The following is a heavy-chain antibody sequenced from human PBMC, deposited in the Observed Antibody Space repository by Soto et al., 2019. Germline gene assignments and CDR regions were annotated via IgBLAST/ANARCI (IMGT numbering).Heavy chain of an antibody. J-gene: IGHJ4*02. V-gene: IGHV3-30*18. CDR3: AKEYSSSWLPFDY. CDR2: ISYDGSNK. CDR1: GFTFSSYG. D-gene: IGHD6-13*01. Sequence: GGSLRLSCAASGFTFSSYGMHWVRQAPGKGLEWVAVISYDGSNKYYADSVKGRFTISRDNSKNTLYLQMNSLRAEDTAVYYCAKEYSSSWLPFDYWGQGTLVTVSS.